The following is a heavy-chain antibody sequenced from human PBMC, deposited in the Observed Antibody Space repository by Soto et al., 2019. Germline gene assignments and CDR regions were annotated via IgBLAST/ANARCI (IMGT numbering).Heavy chain of an antibody. V-gene: IGHV1-18*01. D-gene: IGHD3-9*01. CDR3: ARDPYYDILTGYSPFDY. CDR1: GYTFTSYG. J-gene: IGHJ4*02. CDR2: ISAYNGNT. Sequence: ASVKVSCKAPGYTFTSYGISWVRQAPGQGLEWMGWISAYNGNTNYAQKLQGRVTMTTDTSTSTAYMELRSLRSDDTAVYYCARDPYYDILTGYSPFDYWGQGTLVTVSS.